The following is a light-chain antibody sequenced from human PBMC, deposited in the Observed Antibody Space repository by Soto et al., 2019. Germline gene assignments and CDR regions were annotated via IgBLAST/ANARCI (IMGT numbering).Light chain of an antibody. J-gene: IGKJ5*01. CDR1: QSVSIY. CDR2: DAS. V-gene: IGKV3-11*01. CDR3: QQRSNWPPNIT. Sequence: EIRLSQSPCTLSLSPGERATLSCRASQSVSIYLAWYQQKPGQAPRLLIYDASNRATGIPARFSGSGSGTDITLAISSLEPEDFAVYYCQQRSNWPPNITFGQGTRLEIK.